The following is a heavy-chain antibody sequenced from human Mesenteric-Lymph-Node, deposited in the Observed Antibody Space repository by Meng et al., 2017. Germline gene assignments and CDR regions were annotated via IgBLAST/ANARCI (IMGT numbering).Heavy chain of an antibody. V-gene: IGHV3-48*03. CDR1: GFTFSSYE. CDR3: ARDVYSREQWLVPPGDYYYYGMDV. Sequence: GESLKISCAASGFTFSSYEMNWVRQAPGKGLEWVSYISSSGSTIYYADSVKGRFTISRDNSKNTLYLQMNSLRAEDTAVYYCARDVYSREQWLVPPGDYYYYGMDVWGQGTTVTVSS. CDR2: ISSSGSTI. J-gene: IGHJ6*02. D-gene: IGHD6-19*01.